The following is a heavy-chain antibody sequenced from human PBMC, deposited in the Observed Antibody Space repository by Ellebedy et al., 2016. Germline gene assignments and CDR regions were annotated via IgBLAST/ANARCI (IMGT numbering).Heavy chain of an antibody. Sequence: SETLSLTXAVYGGSFSGYYWNWIRQSPGKGLEWIGEINYSGGTNYSPSLKSRVHMSADTSKNQFSLELNSVTAADTAVYYCVRRDRYARDDDCWGRGTLVTVSS. CDR1: GGSFSGYY. CDR2: INYSGGT. D-gene: IGHD5-24*01. CDR3: VRRDRYARDDDC. J-gene: IGHJ4*02. V-gene: IGHV4-34*01.